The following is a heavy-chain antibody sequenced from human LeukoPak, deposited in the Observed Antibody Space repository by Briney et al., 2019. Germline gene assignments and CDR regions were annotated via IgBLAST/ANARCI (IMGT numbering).Heavy chain of an antibody. CDR3: ARDGVGYCSSTSCPPPAFDI. CDR2: IYTSGST. Sequence: SETLSLTCTVSGGSISSFNWWSWVRQPAGKGLEWIGRIYTSGSTNYNPSLKSRVTISVDTSKNQFSLKLSSVTAADTAVYYCARDGVGYCSSTSCPPPAFDIWGQGTMVTVSS. V-gene: IGHV4-61*02. CDR1: GGSISSFNW. D-gene: IGHD2-2*01. J-gene: IGHJ3*02.